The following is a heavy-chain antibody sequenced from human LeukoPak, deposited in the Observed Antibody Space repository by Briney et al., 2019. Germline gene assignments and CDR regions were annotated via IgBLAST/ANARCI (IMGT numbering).Heavy chain of an antibody. CDR1: GGTFSSYA. CDR2: IIPILGIA. V-gene: IGHV1-69*04. J-gene: IGHJ4*02. CDR3: AAETYYYDSSGYRS. D-gene: IGHD3-22*01. Sequence: AVKVSCKASGGTFSSYAISWVRQAPGQGLEWMGRIIPILGIANYAQKFQGRVTITADKSTSTAYMELSSLRSEDTAVYYCAAETYYYDSSGYRSWGQGTLVTVSS.